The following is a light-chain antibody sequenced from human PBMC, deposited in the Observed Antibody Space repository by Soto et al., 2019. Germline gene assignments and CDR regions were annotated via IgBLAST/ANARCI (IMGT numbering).Light chain of an antibody. CDR2: GAS. CDR3: QQYIDWPPGT. J-gene: IGKJ1*01. CDR1: QSVSSSY. Sequence: EIVLTQSPGTLSLSPGERATLSCRASQSVSSSYLAWYQQKPGQAPRLLIYGASSRATGIPERFSGSGSGTDFTLTISSLQSEDFAVYYCQQYIDWPPGTFGQGTKVDIK. V-gene: IGKV3-20*01.